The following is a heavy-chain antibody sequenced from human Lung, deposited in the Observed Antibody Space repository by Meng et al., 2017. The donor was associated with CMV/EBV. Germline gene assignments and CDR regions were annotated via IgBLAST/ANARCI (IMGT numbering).Heavy chain of an antibody. V-gene: IGHV1-2*02. J-gene: IGHJ5*02. Sequence: SVKVSCKASGYTFTGYYMHWVRQAPGQGLEWMGWINPNSGGTNYAQKFQGRVTMTRDTSISTAYMALSRLRSHDTAVYYCASGGYCSSTSCYRGWFDPWGQGTLVTVSS. CDR1: GYTFTGYY. CDR2: INPNSGGT. D-gene: IGHD2-2*02. CDR3: ASGGYCSSTSCYRGWFDP.